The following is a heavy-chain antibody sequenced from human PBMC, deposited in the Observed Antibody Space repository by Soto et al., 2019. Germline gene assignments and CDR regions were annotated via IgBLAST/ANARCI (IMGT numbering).Heavy chain of an antibody. CDR1: GGTFSSYT. D-gene: IGHD5-12*01. J-gene: IGHJ6*04. Sequence: QVQLVQSGAEVKKPGSSVKVSCKASGGTFSSYTISWVRQAPGQGLEWMGRIIPIIGIANYAQKFQGRGIINADKSPPTAYMELSSLSSAATAVYQCGRELSGGDAYDYYGMVLWGKGATVTVSS. V-gene: IGHV1-69*08. CDR2: IIPIIGIA. CDR3: GRELSGGDAYDYYGMVL.